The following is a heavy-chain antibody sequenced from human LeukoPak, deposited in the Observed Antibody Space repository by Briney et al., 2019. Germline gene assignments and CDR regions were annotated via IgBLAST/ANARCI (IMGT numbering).Heavy chain of an antibody. J-gene: IGHJ5*02. D-gene: IGHD6-13*01. Sequence: SETLSLTCTVSGGSVSSSYYYWGWIRQPPGKGLEWMGSIYYSGMTYYNPSLKSRVTISVDTSKNQFSLKLSSVTAADTAVYYCARLDPAAAGNRWFDPWGQGTLVTVSS. V-gene: IGHV4-39*01. CDR1: GGSVSSSYYY. CDR3: ARLDPAAAGNRWFDP. CDR2: IYYSGMT.